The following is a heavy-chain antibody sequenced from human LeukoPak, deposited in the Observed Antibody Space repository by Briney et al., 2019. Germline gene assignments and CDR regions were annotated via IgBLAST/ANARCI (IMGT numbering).Heavy chain of an antibody. V-gene: IGHV1-69*05. CDR2: IIPIFGTA. Sequence: GASVKVSCKASGGTFSSYAISWVRQAPGQGLEWMGGIIPIFGTANYAQKFQGRVTMTRNTSVSTAYMELISLRSEDTAVYYCATFPRGRAFDVWGQGTMVTVSS. J-gene: IGHJ3*01. CDR1: GGTFSSYA. D-gene: IGHD3-10*01. CDR3: ATFPRGRAFDV.